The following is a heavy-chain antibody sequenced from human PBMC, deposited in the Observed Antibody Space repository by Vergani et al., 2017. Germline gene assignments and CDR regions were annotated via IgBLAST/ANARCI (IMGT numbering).Heavy chain of an antibody. CDR3: ARVGTSSNRDYFDY. J-gene: IGHJ4*02. Sequence: HVQLVQSGAEVKKPGASVKVSCKTSGYTFPDYFMHWVRQAPGQGLGWMGWINPNSGGTNFAQKFQGRVTMTRDTSISTAYMELSNLRSDDTAVYYCARVGTSSNRDYFDYRGQGTLVTVSS. CDR2: INPNSGGT. V-gene: IGHV1-2*02. CDR1: GYTFPDYF. D-gene: IGHD2-2*01.